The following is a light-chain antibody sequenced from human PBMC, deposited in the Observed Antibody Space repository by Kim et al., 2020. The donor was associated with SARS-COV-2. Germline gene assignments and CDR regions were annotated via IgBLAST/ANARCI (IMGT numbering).Light chain of an antibody. CDR3: LQHSTYPIT. CDR2: GAS. Sequence: ASVGDRGTITCRTSQDIRNDLGWYQQHPGRAPKRLIYGASSLQSGVPSRFSGSGSGTEFTLTISSVQPEDFATYFCLQHSTYPITFGQGTRLEIK. V-gene: IGKV1-17*01. CDR1: QDIRND. J-gene: IGKJ5*01.